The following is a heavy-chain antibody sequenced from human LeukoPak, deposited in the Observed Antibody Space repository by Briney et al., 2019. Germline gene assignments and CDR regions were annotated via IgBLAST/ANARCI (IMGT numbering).Heavy chain of an antibody. CDR1: GGSISSGGYY. V-gene: IGHV4-31*03. J-gene: IGHJ6*02. Sequence: SQTLSLTCTVSGGSISSGGYYWSWIRQHPGKGLEWIGYIYYSGSTYYNPSLESRVTISVDTSKNQFSLKLSSVTAADTAVYYCARDQNIVVVPAAINYYYGMDVWGQGTTVTVSS. CDR2: IYYSGST. CDR3: ARDQNIVVVPAAINYYYGMDV. D-gene: IGHD2-2*02.